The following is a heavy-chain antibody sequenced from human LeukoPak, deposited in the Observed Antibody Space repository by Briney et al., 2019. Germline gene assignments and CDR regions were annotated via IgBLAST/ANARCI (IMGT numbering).Heavy chain of an antibody. Sequence: PSQTLSLTCIVSGGSISSDAYHWGWIRQHPGQGLEWIGYIYYTGSTYYNPSLKSRLTISVDTSRNQFYLKLSSVTAADTAVYYCATYGGVRGLSFDYWGQGTLVTVSS. CDR3: ATYGGVRGLSFDY. CDR2: IYYTGST. V-gene: IGHV4-31*03. J-gene: IGHJ4*02. D-gene: IGHD3-10*01. CDR1: GGSISSDAYH.